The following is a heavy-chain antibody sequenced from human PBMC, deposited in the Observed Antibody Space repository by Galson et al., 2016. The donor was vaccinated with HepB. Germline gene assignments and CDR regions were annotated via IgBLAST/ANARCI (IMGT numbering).Heavy chain of an antibody. CDR1: EFTFNNSP. V-gene: IGHV3-30-3*01. CDR2: LSHDGVTI. Sequence: SLRLSCAGSEFTFNNSPLHWARQAPGKGPGWVAVLSHDGVTIFYADSVRARFTISRDKSKTTVYLQMDRLSSEDTAVYYFAREWELGGYFDYWGQGTLVTVSS. J-gene: IGHJ4*02. CDR3: AREWELGGYFDY. D-gene: IGHD1-26*01.